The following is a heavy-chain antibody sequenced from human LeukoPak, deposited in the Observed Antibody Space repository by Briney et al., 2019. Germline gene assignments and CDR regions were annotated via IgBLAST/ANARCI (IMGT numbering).Heavy chain of an antibody. V-gene: IGHV4-39*07. CDR3: ARLGYYDSSGYSRGIDY. CDR1: GGSISSYY. Sequence: SETLSLTCTVSGGSISSYYWGWIRQPPGKGLEWIGSIYYSGSTYYNPSLKSRVTISVDTSKNQFSLKLSSVTAADTAVYYCARLGYYDSSGYSRGIDYWGQGTLVTVSS. D-gene: IGHD3-22*01. CDR2: IYYSGST. J-gene: IGHJ4*02.